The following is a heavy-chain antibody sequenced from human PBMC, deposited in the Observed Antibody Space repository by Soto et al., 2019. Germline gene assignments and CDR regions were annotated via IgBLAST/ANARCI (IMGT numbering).Heavy chain of an antibody. CDR2: ISSSSSYI. CDR1: GFTFSSYS. CDR3: ARVALGIAARLRDYYYYYGMDV. V-gene: IGHV3-21*01. Sequence: EVQLVESGGGLVKPGGSLRLSCAASGFTFSSYSMYWVRQAPGKGLEWVSSISSSSSYIYYADSVKGRFTISRDNAKNSLYLQMNSLRAEDTAVYYCARVALGIAARLRDYYYYYGMDVWGQGTTVTVSS. J-gene: IGHJ6*02. D-gene: IGHD6-6*01.